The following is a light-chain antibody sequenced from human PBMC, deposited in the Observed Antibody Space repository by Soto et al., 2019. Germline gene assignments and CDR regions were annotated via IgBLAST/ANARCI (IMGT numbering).Light chain of an antibody. CDR3: SSYGGSNNLI. V-gene: IGLV2-8*01. Sequence: QSVLTQPPSASGSPGQSVTISCTGTSSDVGGYNYVSWYQQHPGKAPKLMIYDVSERPSGVPDRFPGSKSGNTASLTVSGLQAEDEADYYCSSYGGSNNLIFGGGTKVTVL. CDR1: SSDVGGYNY. J-gene: IGLJ2*01. CDR2: DVS.